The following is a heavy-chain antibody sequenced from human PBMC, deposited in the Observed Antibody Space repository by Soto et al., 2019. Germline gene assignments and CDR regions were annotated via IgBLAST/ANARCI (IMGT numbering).Heavy chain of an antibody. CDR1: GGSISSYY. V-gene: IGHV4-59*01. J-gene: IGHJ3*02. Sequence: QVQLQESGPGLVKPSETLSLTCTVSGGSISSYYWSWIRQPPGKGLEWIGYIYYSGSTNYNPSLKSRVTISVDTSKNPCSRKLSSVTAADTAVYYIARGRQQLVNHDAFDIWGQGTLVTVSS. CDR3: ARGRQQLVNHDAFDI. CDR2: IYYSGST. D-gene: IGHD6-13*01.